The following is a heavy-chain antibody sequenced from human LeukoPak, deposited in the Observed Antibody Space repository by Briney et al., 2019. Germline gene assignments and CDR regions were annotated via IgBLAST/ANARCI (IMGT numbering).Heavy chain of an antibody. J-gene: IGHJ4*02. Sequence: PGGCLRLSCAASGFTFSSDAMSWVRQAPGKGLEWVSAISGSGGSTYYADSVKGRFTISRDNSKNTLYLQMNSLRAEDTAVYYCAKYRVLTGPLPWYWGQGTLVTVSS. D-gene: IGHD3-9*01. CDR3: AKYRVLTGPLPWY. V-gene: IGHV3-23*01. CDR2: ISGSGGST. CDR1: GFTFSSDA.